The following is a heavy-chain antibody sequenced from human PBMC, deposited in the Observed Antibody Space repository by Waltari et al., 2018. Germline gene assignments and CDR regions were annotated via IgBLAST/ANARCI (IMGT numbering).Heavy chain of an antibody. CDR2: ISCSGGST. J-gene: IGHJ5*02. Sequence: EVQLLESGGGLVQPGGSLRLSCAASGFTFSSYAMSWVRQAPGKGLELVSVISCSGGSTYYADSVKGRFTISRDNSKNTLYLQMNSLRAEDTAVYYCAKGTYFLTIFGVTITDLWGQGPLVTVSS. V-gene: IGHV3-23*01. CDR1: GFTFSSYA. D-gene: IGHD3-3*01. CDR3: AKGTYFLTIFGVTITDL.